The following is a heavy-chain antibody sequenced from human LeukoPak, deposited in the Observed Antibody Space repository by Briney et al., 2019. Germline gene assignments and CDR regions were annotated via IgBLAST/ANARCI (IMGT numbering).Heavy chain of an antibody. J-gene: IGHJ4*02. Sequence: GGSLRLSCAASGFTVSSNYMSWVRQAPGKGLEWVSVIYSGGSTYYADSAKGRFTISRDNSKNTLYLQMNSLRAEDTAVYYCARGSVVVPAAFDYWGQGTLVTVSS. CDR1: GFTVSSNY. CDR3: ARGSVVVPAAFDY. CDR2: IYSGGST. D-gene: IGHD2-2*01. V-gene: IGHV3-53*01.